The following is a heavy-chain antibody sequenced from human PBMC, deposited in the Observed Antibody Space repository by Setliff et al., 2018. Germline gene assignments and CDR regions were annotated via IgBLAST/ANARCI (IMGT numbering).Heavy chain of an antibody. D-gene: IGHD3-3*01. CDR3: ARMSGFQYMDV. CDR2: ISQTGTT. CDR1: GDSISAAS. Sequence: PSETLSLTCNVSGDSISAASIMAWIRQPPGKGLEWIGYISQTGTTNYNPTLKSRVTISLDTSKNQFSLSLSSVTAADTAVYYCARMSGFQYMDVWGKGTTVTVSS. V-gene: IGHV4-59*08. J-gene: IGHJ6*03.